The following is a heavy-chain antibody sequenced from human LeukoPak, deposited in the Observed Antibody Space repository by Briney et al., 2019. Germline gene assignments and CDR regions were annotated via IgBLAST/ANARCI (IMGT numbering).Heavy chain of an antibody. J-gene: IGHJ3*02. CDR2: ISSSSSYI. CDR1: GFTFSSYS. CDR3: ASGSSGYYPDDAFDI. D-gene: IGHD3-22*01. V-gene: IGHV3-21*01. Sequence: GGSLRLSCAASGFTFSSYSMNWVRQAPGKGLEWVSSISSSSSYIYYADSVKGRFTIPRDNAKNSLYLQMNSLRAEDTAVYYCASGSSGYYPDDAFDIWGQGTMVTVSS.